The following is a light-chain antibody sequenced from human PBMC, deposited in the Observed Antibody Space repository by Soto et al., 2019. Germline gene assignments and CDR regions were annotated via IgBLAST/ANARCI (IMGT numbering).Light chain of an antibody. V-gene: IGKV3-20*01. CDR1: QSVSNSY. J-gene: IGKJ4*01. CDR3: QQDGSSRPPLT. CDR2: GAS. Sequence: EIVLTQSPGTLSLSPGERATLSCRASQSVSNSYLAWYQQKPGQAPRLLIYGASSRATGIPDRFSGSGSGTDFTLTISRLEPEDFAVYYCQQDGSSRPPLTFGGGTKVEIK.